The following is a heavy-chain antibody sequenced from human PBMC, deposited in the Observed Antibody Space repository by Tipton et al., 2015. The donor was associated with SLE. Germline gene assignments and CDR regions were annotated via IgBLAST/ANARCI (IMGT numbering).Heavy chain of an antibody. CDR1: GVSISSGSYY. V-gene: IGHV4-61*02. J-gene: IGHJ3*02. CDR3: ARTLDTLDI. Sequence: TLSLTCTVSGVSISSGSYYWNWIRQSAGKGLEWIGRVYTSGSPYYNPSLKSRVAISVDTSKNQFSLKLTSVTAADTAVYYRARTLDTLDIWGQGTMVTVSS. CDR2: VYTSGSP.